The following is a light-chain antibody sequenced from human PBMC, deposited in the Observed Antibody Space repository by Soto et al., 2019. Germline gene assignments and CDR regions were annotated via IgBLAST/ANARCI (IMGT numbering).Light chain of an antibody. CDR1: NSNIESNT. V-gene: IGLV1-44*01. J-gene: IGLJ2*01. CDR3: EAWDDSLNGHVV. Sequence: QSVLTQPPSASGTPGQRVTISCSGSNSNIESNTVNWYQQLPGTAPKLLIYSNNQRPSGVPDRFSGSKSGTSASLAISGLQSEDEADYYCEAWDDSLNGHVVFGGGTKLTVL. CDR2: SNN.